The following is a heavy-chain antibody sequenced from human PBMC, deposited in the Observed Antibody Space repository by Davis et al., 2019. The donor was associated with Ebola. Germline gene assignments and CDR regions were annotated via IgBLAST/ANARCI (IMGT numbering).Heavy chain of an antibody. Sequence: GESLKISCAASGFTFSNYWMHWVRQAPGKGLVWVSRINSDGSSTGYADSVKGRFTISRDNAKNMLYLQMSSLRAEDTAVYYCARDFDAYNYVWGQGTLVTVSS. V-gene: IGHV3-74*01. CDR1: GFTFSNYW. D-gene: IGHD5-24*01. J-gene: IGHJ4*02. CDR3: ARDFDAYNYV. CDR2: INSDGSST.